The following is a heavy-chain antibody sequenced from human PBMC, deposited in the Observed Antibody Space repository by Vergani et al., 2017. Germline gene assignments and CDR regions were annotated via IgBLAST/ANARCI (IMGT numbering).Heavy chain of an antibody. J-gene: IGHJ5*02. V-gene: IGHV3-21*01. CDR3: ARGQAGYQVLYRAYFDP. CDR2: ISSSSANI. CDR1: GFTFSSYT. Sequence: EVQLVESGGGLFKPGGSLRLSCAASGFTFSSYTMTWVRQAPGKGLQWVSSISSSSANIHYADSVKGRFTVSRDSGRNSLYLQMKSLRAEDTAVYYCARGQAGYQVLYRAYFDPWGQGTLVTVSS. D-gene: IGHD2-2*02.